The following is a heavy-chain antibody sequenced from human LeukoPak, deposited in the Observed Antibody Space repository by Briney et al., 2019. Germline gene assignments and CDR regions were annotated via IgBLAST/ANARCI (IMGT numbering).Heavy chain of an antibody. Sequence: SETLSLTCTVSGDSIGRYYWNWIRQPPGKGPEWIGYNDDSGRTNYNPSLKSRVTISKDTSKNQFSLKLSSVTAADTAVYYCARGGPYYYDSSGYWYYFDYWGQGTLVTVSS. CDR3: ARGGPYYYDSSGYWYYFDY. D-gene: IGHD3-22*01. V-gene: IGHV4-59*12. J-gene: IGHJ4*02. CDR1: GDSIGRYY. CDR2: NDDSGRT.